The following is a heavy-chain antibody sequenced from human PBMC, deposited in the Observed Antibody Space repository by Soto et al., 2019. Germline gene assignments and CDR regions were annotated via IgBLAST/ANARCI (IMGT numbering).Heavy chain of an antibody. J-gene: IGHJ3*01. CDR2: IKRDGSST. CDR1: GFTFSSYW. Sequence: GVSLRLSFAASGFTFSSYWMHRVRQAPGKGLVWVSRIKRDGSSTNYADSVKGRFTSSRDNAKNTLYLQMNSLRAEDTAVYYCAREYGVGGAAFDFWGQGTMVTVSS. V-gene: IGHV3-74*01. CDR3: AREYGVGGAAFDF. D-gene: IGHD2-15*01.